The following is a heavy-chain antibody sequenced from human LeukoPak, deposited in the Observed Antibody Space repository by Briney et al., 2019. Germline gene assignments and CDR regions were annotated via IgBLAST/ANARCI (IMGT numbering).Heavy chain of an antibody. CDR2: ISYDGSNK. Sequence: GRSLRLSCAASGFTFSSYAMHWVRQAPGKGLEWVAVISYDGSNKYYADSVKGRFTISRDNSKNTLYLQMNSLRAEDTAVYYCARDSSDIVVVPAVPGRYWGQGTLVTVSS. CDR3: ARDSSDIVVVPAVPGRY. CDR1: GFTFSSYA. V-gene: IGHV3-30*04. J-gene: IGHJ4*02. D-gene: IGHD2-2*01.